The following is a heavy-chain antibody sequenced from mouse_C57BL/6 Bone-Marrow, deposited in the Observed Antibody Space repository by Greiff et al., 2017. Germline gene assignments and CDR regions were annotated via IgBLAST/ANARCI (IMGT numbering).Heavy chain of an antibody. J-gene: IGHJ4*01. CDR3: AKKGDSYLYAMDY. CDR1: GFSLTSYG. V-gene: IGHV2-5*01. Sequence: QVQLKQSGPGLVQPSQSLSITCTVSGFSLTSYGVHWVRQSPGKGLEWLGVIWRGGSTDYNAAFMSRLGITKDNSKSQVFFKMNSLQADGTAIYYCAKKGDSYLYAMDYWGQGTSVTVSA. D-gene: IGHD5-5*01. CDR2: IWRGGST.